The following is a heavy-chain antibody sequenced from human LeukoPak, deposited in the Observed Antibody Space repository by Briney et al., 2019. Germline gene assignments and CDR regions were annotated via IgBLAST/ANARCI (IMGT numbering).Heavy chain of an antibody. CDR2: ISYDGSNK. J-gene: IGHJ4*02. CDR3: ARVRGHSGSYFDY. CDR1: GFTFSSYA. D-gene: IGHD5-18*01. Sequence: GGSLRLSCAASGFTFSSYAMHWVRQAPGKGLEWVAVISYDGSNKYYADSVKGRFTISRDNSKNTLYLQMNSLRAEDTAVYYCARVRGHSGSYFDYWGQGTLVTVSS. V-gene: IGHV3-30*04.